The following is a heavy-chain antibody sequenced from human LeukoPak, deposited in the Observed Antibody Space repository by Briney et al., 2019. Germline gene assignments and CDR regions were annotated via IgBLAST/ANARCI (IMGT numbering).Heavy chain of an antibody. CDR2: ISTSGGST. D-gene: IGHD3-22*01. V-gene: IGHV3-23*01. CDR1: GLTFSRYN. CDR3: AIMHPYYDGSGYWVQ. Sequence: GGSLTLSCAASGLTFSRYNMNWVRQAPGKGLEWVSGISTSGGSTSYADSVKGRFTISRDNPRNTLYMQMNSLRAEDTALYYCAIMHPYYDGSGYWVQWGQGTLVTVSS. J-gene: IGHJ4*02.